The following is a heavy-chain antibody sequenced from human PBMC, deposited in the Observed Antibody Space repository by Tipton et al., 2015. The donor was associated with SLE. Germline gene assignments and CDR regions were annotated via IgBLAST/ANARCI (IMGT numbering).Heavy chain of an antibody. J-gene: IGHJ4*02. CDR2: IYYDGTT. D-gene: IGHD3-10*01. V-gene: IGHV4-59*01. CDR3: ARASWDHRGSGSFSDY. CDR1: GDSISSYY. Sequence: TLSLTCTVSGDSISSYYWSWIRQSPGKGLEWIGYIYYDGTTNYNPSLKSRLTISVDTSKSQFSLKLTSVTAADTAVYYCARASWDHRGSGSFSDYWGQGKLVTVSS.